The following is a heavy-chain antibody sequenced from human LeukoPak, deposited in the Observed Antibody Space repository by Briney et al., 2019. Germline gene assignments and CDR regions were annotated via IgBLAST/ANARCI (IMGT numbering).Heavy chain of an antibody. CDR1: GGSISSGGYY. D-gene: IGHD5-18*01. CDR2: IYYSGST. V-gene: IGHV4-31*03. CDR3: ARHRGYSCGYQDY. Sequence: PSQTLSLTCTVSGGSISSGGYYWSWIRQHPGKGLEWIGYIYYSGSTYYKPSLTSRVTLSVDTSKNQFSLKLSSVTASDTAVYYCARHRGYSCGYQDYWGQGTLVTVSS. J-gene: IGHJ4*02.